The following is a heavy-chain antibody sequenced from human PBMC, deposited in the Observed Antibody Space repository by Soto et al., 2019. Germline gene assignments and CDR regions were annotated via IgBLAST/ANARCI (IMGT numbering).Heavy chain of an antibody. CDR3: AKGIVVVVAATNDAFDI. Sequence: EVQLLESGGGLVQPGGSLRLSCAASGFTFSSYAMSWVRQAPGKGLEWVSAISGSGGSTYYADSVKGRFTISRDNYKNTLYLQMNSLRAEDTAVYYCAKGIVVVVAATNDAFDIWGQGTMVTVSS. V-gene: IGHV3-23*01. J-gene: IGHJ3*02. CDR1: GFTFSSYA. CDR2: ISGSGGST. D-gene: IGHD2-15*01.